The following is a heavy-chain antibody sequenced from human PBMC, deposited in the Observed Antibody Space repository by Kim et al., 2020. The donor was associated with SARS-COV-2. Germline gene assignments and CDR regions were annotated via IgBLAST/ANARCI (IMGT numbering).Heavy chain of an antibody. J-gene: IGHJ3*01. CDR3: AKSRSSYYSGPFDL. V-gene: IGHV3-23*01. Sequence: AECVKGRFTISRDNSNNTLYLQMNSLSAEETAVYYWAKSRSSYYSGPFDLWGQGTMVTVSS. D-gene: IGHD1-26*01.